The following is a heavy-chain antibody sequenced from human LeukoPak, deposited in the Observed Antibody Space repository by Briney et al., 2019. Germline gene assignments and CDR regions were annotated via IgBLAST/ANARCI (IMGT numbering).Heavy chain of an antibody. CDR1: GGSLNNYS. V-gene: IGHV4-4*07. J-gene: IGHJ5*02. CDR3: ARRVLEARKSSATNWFDT. CDR2: IYASGRT. Sequence: SETLSLTCTVSGGSLNNYSWNWIRQPPGKGLEWIGRIYASGRTQYHSALQSRLITSADTYKTQFPLKLTSVTAADTAVYYCARRVLEARKSSATNWFDTWGQGILVTVSS. D-gene: IGHD4/OR15-4a*01.